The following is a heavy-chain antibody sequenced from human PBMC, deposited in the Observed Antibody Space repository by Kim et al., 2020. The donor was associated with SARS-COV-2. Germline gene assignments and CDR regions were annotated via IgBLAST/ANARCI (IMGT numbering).Heavy chain of an antibody. Sequence: GGSLRLSCAASGFTFSSYGMHWVRQAPGKGLEWVAVIWYDGSNKYYADSVKGRFTISRDNSKNTLYLQMNSLRAEDTAVYYCARDDVSNLWNGGCFDYWGQGTLVTVSS. CDR3: ARDDVSNLWNGGCFDY. J-gene: IGHJ4*02. CDR2: IWYDGSNK. V-gene: IGHV3-33*01. CDR1: GFTFSSYG. D-gene: IGHD2-21*01.